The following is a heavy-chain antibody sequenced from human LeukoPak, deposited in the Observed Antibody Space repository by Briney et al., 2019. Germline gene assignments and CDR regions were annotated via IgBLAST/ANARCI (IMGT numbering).Heavy chain of an antibody. CDR1: GGSISSSSYY. Sequence: SETLSLTCTVSGGSISSSSYYWSWIRQPPGKGLEWIGYIYYSGSTNYNPSLKSRVTISVDTSKNQFSLKLSSVTAADTAVYYCARDNWNYGSSMDVWGQGTTVTVSS. J-gene: IGHJ6*02. D-gene: IGHD1-7*01. CDR3: ARDNWNYGSSMDV. CDR2: IYYSGST. V-gene: IGHV4-61*01.